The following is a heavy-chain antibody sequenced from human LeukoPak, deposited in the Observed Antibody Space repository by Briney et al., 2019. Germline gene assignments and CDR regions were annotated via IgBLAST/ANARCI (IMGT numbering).Heavy chain of an antibody. Sequence: SETLSLTCAVYGGSFSGYYWSWIRQPPGKGLEWIGEINHSGSTNYNPSLKSRVTISVDTSKNQFSLKLSSVTTADTAVYYCARMNGFPFDYWGQGTLVTVSS. J-gene: IGHJ4*02. D-gene: IGHD5-24*01. CDR1: GGSFSGYY. CDR2: INHSGST. CDR3: ARMNGFPFDY. V-gene: IGHV4-34*01.